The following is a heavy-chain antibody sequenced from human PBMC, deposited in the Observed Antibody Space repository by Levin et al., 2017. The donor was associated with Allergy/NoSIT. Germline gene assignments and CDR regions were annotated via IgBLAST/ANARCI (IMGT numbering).Heavy chain of an antibody. Sequence: SETLSLTCTVSGGSISSYYWSWIRQPPGKGLEWIGYIYYRGSTNYNPSLKSRVTISLDTSKNQFSLKLNSVTAADTAVYYCATWWSGAFDIWGQGTMVTVSS. CDR1: GGSISSYY. V-gene: IGHV4-59*01. J-gene: IGHJ3*02. D-gene: IGHD2-8*02. CDR2: IYYRGST. CDR3: ATWWSGAFDI.